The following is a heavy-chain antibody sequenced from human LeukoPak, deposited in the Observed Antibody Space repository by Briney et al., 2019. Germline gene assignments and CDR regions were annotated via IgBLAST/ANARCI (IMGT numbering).Heavy chain of an antibody. D-gene: IGHD6-19*01. V-gene: IGHV1-69*04. CDR2: IIPILGIA. J-gene: IGHJ4*02. CDR3: ARDWVAVAGRPPNFDY. Sequence: ASVKVSCKASGGTFSSYAISWVRQAPGQGLEWMGRIIPILGIANYAQKFQGRVTITADKSTSTAYMELRSLRSDDTAVYYCARDWVAVAGRPPNFDYWGQGTLVTVSS. CDR1: GGTFSSYA.